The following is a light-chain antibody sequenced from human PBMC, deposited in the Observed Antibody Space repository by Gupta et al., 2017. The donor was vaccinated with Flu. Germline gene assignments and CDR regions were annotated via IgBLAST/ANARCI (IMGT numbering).Light chain of an antibody. V-gene: IGKV1-5*03. CDR1: QNIQSW. J-gene: IGKJ1*01. Sequence: DTQMTQSPPPLFACIGDKVIITCRASQNIQSWLAWYQQKPGKAPKMLINKASSLRSGVPSRFSGSGSGTEFNLTISSLQAEDLATYYCQQYNWRWTFGQGTKL. CDR3: QQYNWRWT. CDR2: KAS.